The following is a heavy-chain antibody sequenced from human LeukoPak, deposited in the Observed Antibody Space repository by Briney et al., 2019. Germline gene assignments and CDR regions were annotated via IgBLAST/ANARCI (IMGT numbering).Heavy chain of an antibody. CDR3: ARRKYDCSGGSCYGFAFDL. CDR1: GFTFSSYG. D-gene: IGHD2-15*01. CDR2: IRYDGSNK. Sequence: PGGSLRLSCAASGFTFSSYGMHWVRQAPGKGLEWVALIRYDGSNKYYADSVKGRFTISRDNSKNTLYLQMNSLRAEDTALYYCARRKYDCSGGSCYGFAFDLWGQGTMVTVSS. V-gene: IGHV3-30*02. J-gene: IGHJ3*01.